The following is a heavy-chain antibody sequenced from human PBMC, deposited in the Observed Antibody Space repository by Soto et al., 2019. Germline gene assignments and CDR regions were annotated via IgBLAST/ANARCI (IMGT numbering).Heavy chain of an antibody. CDR3: AKMFRPSASGYYPST. Sequence: QLLESGGGLVQSGGSLRLSCEASGFSFSRFAMGWVRQAPGKGLELIAVISGNGDKTYYADSVKGRFTISRVTSNSTLFLQMNSLRGEDTAYFYCAKMFRPSASGYYPSTWGQGTLVTVSS. V-gene: IGHV3-23*01. J-gene: IGHJ4*03. CDR1: GFSFSRFA. D-gene: IGHD3-22*01. CDR2: ISGNGDKT.